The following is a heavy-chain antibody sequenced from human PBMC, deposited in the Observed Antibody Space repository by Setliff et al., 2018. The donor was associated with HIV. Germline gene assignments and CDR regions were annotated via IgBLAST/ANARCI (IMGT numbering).Heavy chain of an antibody. CDR1: GGSFSGYY. CDR2: INHSGST. Sequence: SETLSLTCAVYGGSFSGYYWSWIRQPPGKGLEWIGEINHSGSTNYNPSLKSRVTISVDTSKNQFSLKLSSVTAADTAVYYCARVPIYYYYYMDVWGKGTMVTVSS. V-gene: IGHV4-34*01. J-gene: IGHJ6*03. CDR3: ARVPIYYYYYMDV.